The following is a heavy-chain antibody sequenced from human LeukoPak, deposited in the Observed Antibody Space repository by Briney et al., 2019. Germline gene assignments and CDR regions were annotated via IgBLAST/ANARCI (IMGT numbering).Heavy chain of an antibody. CDR1: GYTFTGYY. Sequence: ASVKVSCKASGYTFTGYYMHWVRQAPGQGLEWMGWIDPNSGGTNYAQKFQGRVTMTRDTSISTAYMELSRLRSDDTAVYYCARVDRYSREFDYWGQGTLVTVSS. V-gene: IGHV1-2*02. D-gene: IGHD6-13*01. J-gene: IGHJ4*02. CDR3: ARVDRYSREFDY. CDR2: IDPNSGGT.